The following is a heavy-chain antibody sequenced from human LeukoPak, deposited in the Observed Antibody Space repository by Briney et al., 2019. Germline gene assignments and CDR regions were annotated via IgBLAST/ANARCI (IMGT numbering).Heavy chain of an antibody. Sequence: ASVKVSCKSPGGTFSSSGIIWVRQAPGQGLEWLGGILPFFTSNYAQKFQGRVTITADESTSTAYLELRSLRSEDTAAYYCATYPRAESSVNMDVWGQGTTVTVSS. D-gene: IGHD3-22*01. CDR1: GGTFSSSG. V-gene: IGHV1-69*13. J-gene: IGHJ6*02. CDR3: ATYPRAESSVNMDV. CDR2: ILPFFTS.